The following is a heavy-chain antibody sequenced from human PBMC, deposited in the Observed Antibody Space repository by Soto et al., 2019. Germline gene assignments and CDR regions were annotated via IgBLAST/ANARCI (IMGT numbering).Heavy chain of an antibody. J-gene: IGHJ3*02. V-gene: IGHV3-33*01. CDR2: IWYDGSNK. Sequence: GGSLRLSCAASGFTFSSYGMHWVRQAPGKGLEWVAVIWYDGSNKYYADSVKGRFTISRDNSKNTLYLQMNSLRAEDTAVYYCARNRGRTDGYNFDDAFDIWGQGTMVTVSS. CDR3: ARNRGRTDGYNFDDAFDI. CDR1: GFTFSSYG. D-gene: IGHD5-12*01.